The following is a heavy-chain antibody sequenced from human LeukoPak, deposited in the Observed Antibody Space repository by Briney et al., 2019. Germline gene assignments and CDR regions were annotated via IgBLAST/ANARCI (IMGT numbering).Heavy chain of an antibody. Sequence: GGSLRLSCAASGFTFSSYAMHWVRQAPGKGLEWVAVISYDGSNKYYEDSVKGRFTISRDNSKNTLYLQMNVLRADDTAVYYCAKDYFGSGSYYNANPYYFDYWGQGTLVTVSS. CDR2: ISYDGSNK. J-gene: IGHJ4*02. V-gene: IGHV3-30-3*01. D-gene: IGHD3-10*01. CDR1: GFTFSSYA. CDR3: AKDYFGSGSYYNANPYYFDY.